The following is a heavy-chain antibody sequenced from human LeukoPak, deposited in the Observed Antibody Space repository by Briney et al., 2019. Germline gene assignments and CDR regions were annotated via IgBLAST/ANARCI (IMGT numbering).Heavy chain of an antibody. J-gene: IGHJ4*02. Sequence: SVKVSCKASGGTLSSYAISWVRQAPGQGLEWRGGIIPIFGTANYAQKFQGRVTITADESTSTAYMELSSLRSEDTAVYYCARVRYSSYWYFDYWGQGTLVTVSS. CDR3: ARVRYSSYWYFDY. CDR2: IIPIFGTA. CDR1: GGTLSSYA. V-gene: IGHV1-69*13. D-gene: IGHD6-13*01.